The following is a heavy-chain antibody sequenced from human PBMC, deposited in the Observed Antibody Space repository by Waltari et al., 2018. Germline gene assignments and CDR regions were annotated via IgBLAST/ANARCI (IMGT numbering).Heavy chain of an antibody. D-gene: IGHD3-10*01. J-gene: IGHJ3*01. V-gene: IGHV3-21*01. CDR3: ARDGLNYGSGTTS. Sequence: EVQLVESGGGLVKPGGSLRVSCAASGFTFSSYSMNWVRQAPGEGLEWVSSISGTGNYIYYADSVKGRFTVSRDNAKNSLYLQMNSLRAEDTAVYYCARDGLNYGSGTTSWGQGTMVTVSS. CDR2: ISGTGNYI. CDR1: GFTFSSYS.